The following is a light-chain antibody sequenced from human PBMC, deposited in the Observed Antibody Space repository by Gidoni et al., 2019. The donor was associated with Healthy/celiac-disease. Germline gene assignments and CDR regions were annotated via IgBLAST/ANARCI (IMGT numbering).Light chain of an antibody. CDR1: SSNIGAGYD. J-gene: IGLJ1*01. CDR3: QSYDSSLSVIYV. CDR2: GNS. Sequence: QSVLTQPPSVSGAPGQRVTISCTGSSSNIGAGYDVHWYQQLPGTAPKLLIYGNSNRHSGVPDRFSGYKSGTSASLAITGLQAEDEADYYCQSYDSSLSVIYVFGTGTKVTVL. V-gene: IGLV1-40*01.